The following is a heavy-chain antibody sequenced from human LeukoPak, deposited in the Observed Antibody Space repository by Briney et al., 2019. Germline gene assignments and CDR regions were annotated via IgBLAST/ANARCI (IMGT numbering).Heavy chain of an antibody. CDR2: IFTSGST. CDR3: ASLMEGMGGKGH. Sequence: SQTLSLTCTVSGGSISSGHNYWSWVRQPAGKGLEWIGHIFTSGSTNYNPSLRSRVAISVDTSKNHFSLRLRSVTAPDTAVYYCASLMEGMGGKGHWGQGTLVTVSS. V-gene: IGHV4-61*09. CDR1: GGSISSGHNY. J-gene: IGHJ4*02. D-gene: IGHD3-16*01.